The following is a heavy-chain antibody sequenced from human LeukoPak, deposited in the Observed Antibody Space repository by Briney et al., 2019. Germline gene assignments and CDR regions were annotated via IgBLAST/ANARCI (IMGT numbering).Heavy chain of an antibody. J-gene: IGHJ2*01. V-gene: IGHV4-59*01. CDR2: IYFSGST. CDR3: ARDPFRLYGDPLGGWYFDL. D-gene: IGHD4-17*01. Sequence: SETLSLTCTVSGGSISSYYWSWIRQPPGKGLEWIGYIYFSGSTNYNPSLKSRLTISVDTSKNQFSLKLTSVTAADTAVYYCARDPFRLYGDPLGGWYFDLWGRGTLVTVSS. CDR1: GGSISSYY.